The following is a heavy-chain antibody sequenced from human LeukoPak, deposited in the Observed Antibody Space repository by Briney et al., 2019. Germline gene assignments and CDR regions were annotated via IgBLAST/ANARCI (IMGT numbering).Heavy chain of an antibody. CDR1: GFTFSSYS. CDR2: IRYDGSNK. D-gene: IGHD5-24*01. Sequence: GGSLRLSCAASGFTFSSYSMHWVRQAPGKGLEWVAFIRYDGSNKYYADSVKGRFTISRDNSKNTLYLQMNSLRAEDTAVYYCAKDQGEMATIPLGFDYWGQGTLVTVSS. CDR3: AKDQGEMATIPLGFDY. V-gene: IGHV3-30*02. J-gene: IGHJ4*02.